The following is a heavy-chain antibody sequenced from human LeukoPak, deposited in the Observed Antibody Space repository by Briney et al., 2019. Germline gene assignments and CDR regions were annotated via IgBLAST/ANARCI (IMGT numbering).Heavy chain of an antibody. CDR3: ARGDPYADL. Sequence: GGSLRLSCAASGFSFSTYEMNWVRQAPGKGLEWVSDITISGKPRNYADSVKGRFTISRDNARNSLYLQMNSLRVEDSAVYYCARGDPYADLWGQGTPVTVAS. CDR1: GFSFSTYE. D-gene: IGHD2-2*01. V-gene: IGHV3-48*03. J-gene: IGHJ5*02. CDR2: ITISGKPR.